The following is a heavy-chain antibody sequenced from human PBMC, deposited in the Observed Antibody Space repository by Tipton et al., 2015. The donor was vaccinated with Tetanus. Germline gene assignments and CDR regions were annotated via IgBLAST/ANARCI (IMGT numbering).Heavy chain of an antibody. J-gene: IGHJ4*02. D-gene: IGHD3-22*01. CDR2: IDITGFYI. V-gene: IGHV3-21*01. Sequence: GSLRLSCAASGFPFNTYTIHWVRQAPGKGLEWVSSIDITGFYIYYADSVKGRFTISRDNPTSSLYLQMNSLRAEDTAVYYCARGSYYYDSGGYLSGDYGGQGTLVTVSS. CDR3: ARGSYYYDSGGYLSGDY. CDR1: GFPFNTYT.